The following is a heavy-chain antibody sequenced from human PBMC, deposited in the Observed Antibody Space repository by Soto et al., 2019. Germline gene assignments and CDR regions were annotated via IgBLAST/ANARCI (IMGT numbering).Heavy chain of an antibody. V-gene: IGHV4-34*01. CDR1: GQSFSGHS. J-gene: IGHJ4*02. D-gene: IGHD1-1*01. CDR3: ARGSGIVAIPGELEDVKYDY. Sequence: QVQLQQWGAGLVKPSETLSLSCAVYGQSFSGHSWAWIRQPPGKGLEWVGEINESGRTYYNPSLKSRVTISTDTSKNQYSLKLSSVSAANTAAYFCARGSGIVAIPGELEDVKYDYWGQGTLVNLSS. CDR2: INESGRT.